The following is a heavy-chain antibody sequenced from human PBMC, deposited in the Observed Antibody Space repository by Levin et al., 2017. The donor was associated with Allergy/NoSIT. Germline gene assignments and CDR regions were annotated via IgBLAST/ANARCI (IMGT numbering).Heavy chain of an antibody. D-gene: IGHD3-22*01. V-gene: IGHV3-30*18. CDR1: GFTFSSYG. Sequence: GGSLRLSCAASGFTFSSYGMHWVRQAPGKGLEWVAVISYDGSNKYYADSVKGRFTISRDNSKNTLYLQMNSLRAEDTAVYYCAKDHYYDSSGSNIDYWGQGTLVTVSS. J-gene: IGHJ4*02. CDR2: ISYDGSNK. CDR3: AKDHYYDSSGSNIDY.